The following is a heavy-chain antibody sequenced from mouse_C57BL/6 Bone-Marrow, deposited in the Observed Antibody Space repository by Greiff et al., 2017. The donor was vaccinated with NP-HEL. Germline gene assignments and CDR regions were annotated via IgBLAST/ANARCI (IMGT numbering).Heavy chain of an antibody. V-gene: IGHV1-55*01. J-gene: IGHJ1*03. CDR2: IYPGSGST. CDR1: GYTFTSYW. CDR3: ARLDTTVVAHWYFDV. D-gene: IGHD1-1*01. Sequence: QVQLKQPGAELVKPGASVKMSCKASGYTFTSYWITWVKQRPGQGLEWIGDIYPGSGSTNYNEKFKSKATLTVDTSSSTAYMQLSSLKSEDSAVYYCARLDTTVVAHWYFDVWGTGTTVTVSS.